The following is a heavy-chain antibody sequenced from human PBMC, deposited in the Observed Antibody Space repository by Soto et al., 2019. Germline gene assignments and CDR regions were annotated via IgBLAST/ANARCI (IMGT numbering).Heavy chain of an antibody. V-gene: IGHV4-59*06. CDR1: GGSISGYY. CDR3: ASGTEVSPSWDV. J-gene: IGHJ6*02. Sequence: PSETLSLTCTVSGGSISGYYWSWIRQPPGKGLEWIGYLYYSGSTYYNPSLKSRVTISVDTSKNQFSLKLSSVTAADTAVYYCASGTEVSPSWDVWGQGTTVTVSS. D-gene: IGHD1-26*01. CDR2: LYYSGST.